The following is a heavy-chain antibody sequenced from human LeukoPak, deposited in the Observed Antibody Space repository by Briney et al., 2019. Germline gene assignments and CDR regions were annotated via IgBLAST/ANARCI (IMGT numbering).Heavy chain of an antibody. Sequence: SQTLSLTCAISGDSISSNSAAWNWIRQSPSRGLEWLGRTYYRSKWYNDYAVSVKSRITINPDTSKNQFSLQLNSVTPEDTAVYYCAREDFSDFWSGYSDYYMDVWGKGTTVTVSS. V-gene: IGHV6-1*01. CDR2: TYYRSKWYN. CDR3: AREDFSDFWSGYSDYYMDV. J-gene: IGHJ6*03. D-gene: IGHD3-3*01. CDR1: GDSISSNSAA.